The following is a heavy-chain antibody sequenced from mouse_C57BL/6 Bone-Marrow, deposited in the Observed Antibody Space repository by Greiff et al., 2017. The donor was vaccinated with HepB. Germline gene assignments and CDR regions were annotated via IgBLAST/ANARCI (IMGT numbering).Heavy chain of an antibody. CDR2: ISSGGSYT. Sequence: EVQLVESGGDLVKPGGSLKLSCAASGFTFSSYGMSWVRQTPDKRLAWVATISSGGSYTYYPDSVKGRFTISRDNAKNTLYLQMSSLKSEDTAMYYCARRGGNYVFAYWGQGTLVTVSA. CDR3: ARRGGNYVFAY. D-gene: IGHD1-1*02. V-gene: IGHV5-6*01. CDR1: GFTFSSYG. J-gene: IGHJ3*01.